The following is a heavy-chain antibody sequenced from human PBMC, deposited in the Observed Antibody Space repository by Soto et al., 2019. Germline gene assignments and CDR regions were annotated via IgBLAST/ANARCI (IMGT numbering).Heavy chain of an antibody. J-gene: IGHJ3*02. V-gene: IGHV4-31*03. D-gene: IGHD4-17*01. Sequence: QVQLQESGPGLVKPSQTLSLTCTVSGGSISSGGYYWSWIRQHPGKGLEWIGYIYYSGSTYYNPSLKSRVTISVDTSKNQFSLKLSSVTAADTAMYYCAREKEDYGGNSDAFDIWGQGTMVTVSS. CDR2: IYYSGST. CDR1: GGSISSGGYY. CDR3: AREKEDYGGNSDAFDI.